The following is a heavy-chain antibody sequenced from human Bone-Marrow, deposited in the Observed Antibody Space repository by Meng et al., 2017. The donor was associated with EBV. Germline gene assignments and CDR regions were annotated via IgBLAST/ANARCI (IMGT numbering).Heavy chain of an antibody. CDR2: ISNSGSII. D-gene: IGHD3-10*01. Sequence: LVGSGGGVVKPGGSLGLSCAASGFTLSDYYMSWIRQAPGKGLEWVSHISNSGSIIYYAASVKGRFTISRDNAKNSLYLQMSSLRAEDTAVYYCASYHGSGSSIDYWGQGTLVTVSS. J-gene: IGHJ4*02. CDR1: GFTLSDYY. V-gene: IGHV3-11*01. CDR3: ASYHGSGSSIDY.